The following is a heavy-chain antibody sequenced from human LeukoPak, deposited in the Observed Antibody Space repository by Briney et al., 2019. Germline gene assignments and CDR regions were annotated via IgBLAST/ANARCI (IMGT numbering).Heavy chain of an antibody. Sequence: SETLSLTCSVSGGSISSYYWNWIRQSPGKGLEWIGYIHNAGSTNYNPSLKGRVTIPADTSKNYFSLKLNSVTAADTAVYYCARSGMDHYEYTGYLLFWGQGTLVTVSS. V-gene: IGHV4-59*01. CDR1: GGSISSYY. D-gene: IGHD3-9*01. CDR3: ARSGMDHYEYTGYLLF. J-gene: IGHJ1*01. CDR2: IHNAGST.